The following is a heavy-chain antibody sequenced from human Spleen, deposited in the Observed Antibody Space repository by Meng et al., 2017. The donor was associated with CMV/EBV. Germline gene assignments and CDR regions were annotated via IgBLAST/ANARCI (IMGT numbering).Heavy chain of an antibody. CDR1: GYTFTGYY. J-gene: IGHJ4*02. CDR3: ARELMSPATRLAHDY. V-gene: IGHV1-2*02. CDR2: MNPNSGGT. D-gene: IGHD1/OR15-1a*01. Sequence: ASVKVSCKASGYTFTGYYIHWVRQAPGQGLEWMGWMNPNSGGTNQAQKFQGRVTMTRDTSISTAYMELSRLRFDDTAVYYCARELMSPATRLAHDYWGQGTLVTVSS.